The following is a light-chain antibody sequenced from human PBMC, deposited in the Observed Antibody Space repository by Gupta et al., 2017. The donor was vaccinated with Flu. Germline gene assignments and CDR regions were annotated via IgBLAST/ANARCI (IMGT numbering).Light chain of an antibody. Sequence: DIQMTQSPSSLSASVGDRVTITCQASQDVSNYLNWYQQKRGKAPKLLIYDVSNLETGVPSWFSGSGSGTDFTLTISSLQPEDVATYYCQQDDNFPRTFGQGTKVEIK. V-gene: IGKV1-33*01. CDR2: DVS. CDR3: QQDDNFPRT. J-gene: IGKJ1*01. CDR1: QDVSNY.